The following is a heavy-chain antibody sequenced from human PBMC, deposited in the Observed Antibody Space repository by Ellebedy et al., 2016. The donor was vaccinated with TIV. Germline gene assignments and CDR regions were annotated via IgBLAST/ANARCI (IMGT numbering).Heavy chain of an antibody. CDR2: INPSASST. CDR1: GYTFTNYY. V-gene: IGHV1-46*01. J-gene: IGHJ3*01. Sequence: AASVKVSCKASGYTFTNYYIHWVRQAPGQGLEWMGTINPSASSTSYAQKFQDRVIITWDTSTSTVYLELSSLRSEDTAVYYCERGVTESGNDAFDVWGQGTVVTVSS. D-gene: IGHD4-23*01. CDR3: ERGVTESGNDAFDV.